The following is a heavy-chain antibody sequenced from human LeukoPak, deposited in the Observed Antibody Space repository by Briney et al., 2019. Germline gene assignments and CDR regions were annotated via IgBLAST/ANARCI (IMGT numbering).Heavy chain of an antibody. D-gene: IGHD5-24*01. V-gene: IGHV4-30-2*01. CDR3: ARAAGDGYNLLDY. CDR2: IYHSGST. J-gene: IGHJ4*02. Sequence: PSETLSLTCAVSGGSISSGGYSWSWIRQPPGKGLEWIGYIYHSGSTYHNPSLKSRVTISVDRSKNQFSLKLSSVTAADTAVYYCARAAGDGYNLLDYWGQGTLVTVSS. CDR1: GGSISSGGYS.